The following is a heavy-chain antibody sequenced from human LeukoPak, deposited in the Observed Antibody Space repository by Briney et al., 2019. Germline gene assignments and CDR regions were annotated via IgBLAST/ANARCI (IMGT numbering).Heavy chain of an antibody. Sequence: GGSLRLSCAASGFTFSSYEMNWVRQAPGKGLEWVSSISGSGGSSYYADSVKGRFTISRDNSKNTLYLQMNSLRAEDTAVYYCAKGSYGAYGVFDNWGQGTLVTVSS. V-gene: IGHV3-23*01. J-gene: IGHJ4*02. CDR1: GFTFSSYE. D-gene: IGHD4-17*01. CDR2: ISGSGGSS. CDR3: AKGSYGAYGVFDN.